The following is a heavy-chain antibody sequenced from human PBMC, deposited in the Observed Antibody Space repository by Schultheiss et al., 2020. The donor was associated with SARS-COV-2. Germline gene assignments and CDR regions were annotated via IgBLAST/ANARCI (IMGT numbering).Heavy chain of an antibody. CDR2: INWNGGST. CDR3: ARDGAATRDAFDI. D-gene: IGHD2-15*01. V-gene: IGHV3-20*04. Sequence: GGSLRLSCAASGFTFSSYGMSWVRQAPGKGLEWVSGINWNGGSTGYADSVKGRFTISRDNAKNSLYLQMNSLRAEDTAVYYCARDGAATRDAFDIWGQGTMVTVSS. J-gene: IGHJ3*02. CDR1: GFTFSSYG.